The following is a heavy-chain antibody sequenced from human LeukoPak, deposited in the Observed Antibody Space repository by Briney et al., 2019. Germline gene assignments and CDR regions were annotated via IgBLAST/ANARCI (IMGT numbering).Heavy chain of an antibody. D-gene: IGHD3-10*01. CDR1: GFTFSSYS. CDR2: ISSSSSYI. CDR3: ARDRNVGWFGDYLRDWYFDL. J-gene: IGHJ2*01. V-gene: IGHV3-21*01. Sequence: GGSLRLSCAASGFTFSSYSMNWVRQAPGKGLEWVSSISSSSSYIYYADSVKGRFTISRDNAKNSLYLQMNSLRAEDTAVYYCARDRNVGWFGDYLRDWYFDLWGRGTLVTVSS.